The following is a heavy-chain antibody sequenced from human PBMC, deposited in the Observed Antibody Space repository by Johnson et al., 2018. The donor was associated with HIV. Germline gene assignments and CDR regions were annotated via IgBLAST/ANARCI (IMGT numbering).Heavy chain of an antibody. V-gene: IGHV3-30*18. D-gene: IGHD2-8*02. J-gene: IGHJ3*01. Sequence: HVQLVESGGGVVQPGRSLRLSCAASGFTFSSYAMHWVRQAPGKGLEWVAVISYDGSNKYYLDSVKGRFTISRDNSKSIVYLQMISLRADDTAVYYFAKLHCAGGVCDYDILYDAFDVWGQGTMVTVSS. CDR1: GFTFSSYA. CDR3: AKLHCAGGVCDYDILYDAFDV. CDR2: ISYDGSNK.